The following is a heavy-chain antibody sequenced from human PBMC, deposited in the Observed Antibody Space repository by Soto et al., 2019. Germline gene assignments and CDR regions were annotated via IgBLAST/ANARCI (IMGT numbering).Heavy chain of an antibody. V-gene: IGHV4-31*03. Sequence: QVQLQESGPGLVKPSQTLSLTCTVSGGSISSGGYYWSWIRQHPGKGLEWIGYIYYSGSTYYNPSLKSRVPISVDTSKNQFSLKLSSVTAADTAVYYCASGYYYDSSGYYLPFDYWGQGTLVTVSS. CDR2: IYYSGST. CDR3: ASGYYYDSSGYYLPFDY. CDR1: GGSISSGGYY. J-gene: IGHJ4*02. D-gene: IGHD3-22*01.